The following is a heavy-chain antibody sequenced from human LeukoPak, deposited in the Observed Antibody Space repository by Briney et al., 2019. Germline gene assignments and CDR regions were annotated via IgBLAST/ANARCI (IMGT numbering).Heavy chain of an antibody. CDR2: VYPGDSDS. J-gene: IGHJ2*01. CDR3: ARRGTGYCSGGSCSGGGYFDL. Sequence: GESLKISCQGSGYSFASYWIGWVRQMPGKGLEWMGIVYPGDSDSRYSPSFQGQVTISADKSISPAYLQWSSLKASDTAMYYCARRGTGYCSGGSCSGGGYFDLWGRGTLVTVSS. V-gene: IGHV5-51*01. CDR1: GYSFASYW. D-gene: IGHD2-15*01.